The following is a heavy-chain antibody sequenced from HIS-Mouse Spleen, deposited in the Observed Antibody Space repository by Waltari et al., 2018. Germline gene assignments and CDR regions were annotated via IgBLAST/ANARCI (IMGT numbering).Heavy chain of an antibody. V-gene: IGHV4-39*07. Sequence: QLQLQESGPGLVKPSETLSLTCTVSGGSISSSSYYWGWIRQPPGKGLEWMGSIDYSGRTYYNPSLKIRVTISVDTSKNQFSLKLSSVTAADTAVYYCAREIPYSSSWYDWYFDLWGRGTLVTVSS. J-gene: IGHJ2*01. CDR3: AREIPYSSSWYDWYFDL. CDR1: GGSISSSSYY. D-gene: IGHD6-13*01. CDR2: IDYSGRT.